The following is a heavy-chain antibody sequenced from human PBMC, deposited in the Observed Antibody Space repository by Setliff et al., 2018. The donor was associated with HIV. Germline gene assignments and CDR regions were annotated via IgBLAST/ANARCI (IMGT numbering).Heavy chain of an antibody. CDR1: GFTFSSYE. D-gene: IGHD3-10*01. Sequence: GGSLRLSCAASGFTFSSYEMTWVRQAPGKGLEWVSYISRSGNTIYYADSVKGRFTISRDNAKNSLFLQMNSLRAEDTAIYYCARLLRGGGDYFDYWGQGTLVTVSS. V-gene: IGHV3-48*03. CDR3: ARLLRGGGDYFDY. J-gene: IGHJ4*02. CDR2: ISRSGNTI.